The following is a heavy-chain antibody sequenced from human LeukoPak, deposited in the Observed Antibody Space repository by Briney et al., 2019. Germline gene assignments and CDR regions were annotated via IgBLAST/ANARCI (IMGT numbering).Heavy chain of an antibody. V-gene: IGHV3-23*01. Sequence: GGSLRLSCAASVFTLSSYSMTWVRQAQWKGLEWVSTIRATAGTTYYEDSVKGRFAISRDNSKNTQWLQMNSLRVEDTAVYYCTKGGYTTYFDYWGQGTLVTVSS. CDR1: VFTLSSYS. CDR3: TKGGYTTYFDY. CDR2: IRATAGTT. D-gene: IGHD6-13*01. J-gene: IGHJ4*02.